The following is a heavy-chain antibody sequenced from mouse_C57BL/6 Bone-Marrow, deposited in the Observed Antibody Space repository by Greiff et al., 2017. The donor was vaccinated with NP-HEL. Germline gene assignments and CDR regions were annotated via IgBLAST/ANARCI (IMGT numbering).Heavy chain of an antibody. CDR3: VRQGYDYQYYFDY. D-gene: IGHD2-4*01. J-gene: IGHJ2*01. V-gene: IGHV10-1*01. CDR1: GFSFNTYA. CDR2: IRSKSNNYAT. Sequence: EVKLVESGGGLVQPKGSLKLSCAASGFSFNTYAMNWVRQAPGKGLEWVARIRSKSNNYATYYADSVKDRFTISRDDSESMLYLQMNNLKTEDTAMYYCVRQGYDYQYYFDYWGQGTTLTVSS.